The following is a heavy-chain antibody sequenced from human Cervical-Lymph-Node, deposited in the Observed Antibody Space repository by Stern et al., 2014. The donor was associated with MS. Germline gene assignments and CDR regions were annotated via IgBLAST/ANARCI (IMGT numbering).Heavy chain of an antibody. CDR2: ISSGGGYI. J-gene: IGHJ4*02. Sequence: VQLVQSGGGVVKPGGSLRVSCAASGFTFSSYSMNWVRQAPGKGLEWVACISSGGGYIYYAESLQGGFTISRDNAKNSLYLQMNSLRAEDTAVYYCARGRGGNYRYYFDYWGQGTLVTVSS. CDR1: GFTFSSYS. D-gene: IGHD4-23*01. CDR3: ARGRGGNYRYYFDY. V-gene: IGHV3-21*01.